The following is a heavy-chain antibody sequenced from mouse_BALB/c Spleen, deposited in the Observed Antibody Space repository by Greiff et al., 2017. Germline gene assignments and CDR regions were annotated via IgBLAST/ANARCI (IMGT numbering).Heavy chain of an antibody. V-gene: IGHV6-6*02. J-gene: IGHJ3*01. CDR3: TRDYYGCAY. D-gene: IGHD2-1*01. Sequence: EVKVEESGGGLVQPGGSMKLSCVASGFTFSNYWMNWVRQSPEKGLEWVAEIRLKSNNYATHYAESVKGRFTISRDDSKSSVYLQMNNLRAEDTGIYYCTRDYYGCAYWGQGTLVTVSA. CDR2: IRLKSNNYAT. CDR1: GFTFSNYW.